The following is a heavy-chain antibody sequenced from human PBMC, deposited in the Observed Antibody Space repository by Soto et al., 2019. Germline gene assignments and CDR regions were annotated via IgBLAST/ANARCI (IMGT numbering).Heavy chain of an antibody. D-gene: IGHD1-1*01. CDR1: GYTFSTFY. J-gene: IGHJ6*02. CDR3: AREAVGNYYGMDV. CDR2: INPGGGDT. Sequence: QVQLVQSGAEVKKPGASVKVSCTASGYTFSTFYIHWVRQAPRQGREWMGVINPGGGDTTYAQKFQGRVTMTRDTSTSTVYMDLSSLRSEDTAIYYCAREAVGNYYGMDVWGQGTTVTVFS. V-gene: IGHV1-46*01.